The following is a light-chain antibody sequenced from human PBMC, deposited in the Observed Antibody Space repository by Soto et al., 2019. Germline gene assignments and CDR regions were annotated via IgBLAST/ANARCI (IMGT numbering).Light chain of an antibody. J-gene: IGKJ4*01. CDR2: DAS. CDR1: QGIVDT. Sequence: EVVMTHSPATLSVSPLEGVTLSFRSSQGIVDTLASYQQKPGQPPRLLIYDASTRATGIPARFSGSQSGTEFTLTISSLLSEDFAVYSCQQYNNWPLNFGGGTKVDIK. V-gene: IGKV3D-15*01. CDR3: QQYNNWPLN.